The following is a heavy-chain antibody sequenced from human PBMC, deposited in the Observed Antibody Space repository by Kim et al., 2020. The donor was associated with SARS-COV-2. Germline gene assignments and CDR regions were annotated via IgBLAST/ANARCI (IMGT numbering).Heavy chain of an antibody. CDR1: GFTFSSYD. Sequence: GGSLRLSCAASGFTFSSYDMHWVRQAPGKGLEWVAVISYDGSYKYYVDSVKGRFTISRDNSKNTLYLQMNSLRAEDTAVYYCARDRASYRSGWIYDYYGICGWGQETTVTASS. V-gene: IGHV3-30*04. CDR2: ISYDGSYK. CDR3: ARDRASYRSGWIYDYYGICG. D-gene: IGHD6-19*01. J-gene: IGHJ6*02.